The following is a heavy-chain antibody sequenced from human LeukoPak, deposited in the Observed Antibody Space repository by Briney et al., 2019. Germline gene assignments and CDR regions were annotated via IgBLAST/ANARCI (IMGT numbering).Heavy chain of an antibody. D-gene: IGHD4-11*01. CDR1: GFAFSSYW. CDR3: ARSVYSYYANWFDP. Sequence: GGSLRLSCAASGFAFSSYWMHWVRQAPGKGLVWVSRINSDGSSTTYADSVQGRFTISRDNAKNTLHLQMNSLRADDTAVYYCARSVYSYYANWFDPWGQGTLVTVSS. J-gene: IGHJ5*02. V-gene: IGHV3-74*01. CDR2: INSDGSST.